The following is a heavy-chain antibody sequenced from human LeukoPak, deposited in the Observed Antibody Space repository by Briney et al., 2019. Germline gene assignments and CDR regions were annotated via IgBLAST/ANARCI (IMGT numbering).Heavy chain of an antibody. CDR1: GYSITSGYY. J-gene: IGHJ4*02. Sequence: SETLSLTCAVSGYSITSGYYWGWIRQSPGKGLESIASMFHSGTTYYNPSLKSRVTISVDTSKNQFSMKLSSVTAADTATYYCAGWSGELLSLFAYWGQGTLVTVYS. D-gene: IGHD3-10*01. CDR2: MFHSGTT. CDR3: AGWSGELLSLFAY. V-gene: IGHV4-38-2*01.